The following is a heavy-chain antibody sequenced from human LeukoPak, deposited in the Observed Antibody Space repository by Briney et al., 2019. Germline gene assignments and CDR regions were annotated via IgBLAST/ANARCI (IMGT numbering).Heavy chain of an antibody. CDR1: GGSVSGYY. D-gene: IGHD5-12*01. Sequence: PSETLSLTCAVYGGSVSGYYWSWIRQPPGKGLEWIGEINHSGSTNYNPSLKSRVTISVDTSKNQFFLGLNSVTAADTAVYYCASLGIYPWGPGTLVTVST. CDR2: INHSGST. J-gene: IGHJ5*02. V-gene: IGHV4-34*01. CDR3: ASLGIYP.